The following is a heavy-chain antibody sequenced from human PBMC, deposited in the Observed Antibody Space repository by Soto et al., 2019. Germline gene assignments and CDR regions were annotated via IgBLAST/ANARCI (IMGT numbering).Heavy chain of an antibody. J-gene: IGHJ3*02. CDR1: GFTFSSYA. CDR2: ISYDGSNK. Sequence: QVQLVESGGGVVQPGRSLRLSCAASGFTFSSYAMHWVRQAPGKGLEWVAVISYDGSNKYYADSVKGRFTISRDNSKNTLYLQMNSLRAEDTAVYYCACSLSGSYSVVAFDIWGQGTMVTVSS. V-gene: IGHV3-30-3*01. CDR3: ACSLSGSYSVVAFDI. D-gene: IGHD1-26*01.